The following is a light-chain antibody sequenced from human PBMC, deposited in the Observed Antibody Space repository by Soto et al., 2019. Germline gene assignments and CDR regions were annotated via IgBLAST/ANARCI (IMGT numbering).Light chain of an antibody. CDR3: CSYAGTSTHTV. Sequence: QSVLTQPASVSWSPGQSITISCTGTSSDVGSYKLVSWYQQHPGKAPKLMISEVSKRPSGISDRVSGSKSGSTASLTISGLQAEDEADYYCCSYAGTSTHTVFGGGTQLTVL. J-gene: IGLJ7*01. CDR1: SSDVGSYKL. CDR2: EVS. V-gene: IGLV2-23*02.